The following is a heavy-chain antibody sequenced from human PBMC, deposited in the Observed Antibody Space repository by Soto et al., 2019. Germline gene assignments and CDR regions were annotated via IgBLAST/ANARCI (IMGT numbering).Heavy chain of an antibody. CDR3: AGIRPPLY. CDR2: IYSGGST. D-gene: IGHD5-18*01. Sequence: EVQLVESGGGLVQPGGSQRLSCAVSGFTVRSNYMSWVRQAPGKGLEWVSIIYSGGSTYYADSVKGRFTISRDNSKNTLYLQMNSLRAEDTAVYYCAGIRPPLYWGQGTVVTVSS. CDR1: GFTVRSNY. V-gene: IGHV3-66*01. J-gene: IGHJ4*02.